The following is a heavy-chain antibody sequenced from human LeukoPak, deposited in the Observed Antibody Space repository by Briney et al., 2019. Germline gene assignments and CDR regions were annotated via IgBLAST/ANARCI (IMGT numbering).Heavy chain of an antibody. D-gene: IGHD6-13*01. J-gene: IGHJ5*02. Sequence: PSETLSLTCAVSGDSISSSNWWVWLRQPPGKGLEWIGYIYYSGGTYYNPSLKSRFTMSVDTSKNQFSLKLSSVTAVDTAVYYCARNRLGISAAESWGQGILVTVSS. CDR2: IYYSGGT. V-gene: IGHV4-28*01. CDR1: GDSISSSNW. CDR3: ARNRLGISAAES.